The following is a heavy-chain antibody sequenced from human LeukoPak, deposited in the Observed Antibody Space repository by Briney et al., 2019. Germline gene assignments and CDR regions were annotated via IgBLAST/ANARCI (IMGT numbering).Heavy chain of an antibody. CDR1: GGSFSGYY. V-gene: IGHV4-30-4*08. J-gene: IGHJ4*02. CDR3: ARDLGPYFDY. Sequence: SETLSLTCAVHGGSFSGYYWSWIRQPPGKGLEWIGYIYYSGSTYYNPSLKSRVTISVDTSKNQFSLKLSSVTAADTAVYYCARDLGPYFDYRGQGTLVTVSS. CDR2: IYYSGST.